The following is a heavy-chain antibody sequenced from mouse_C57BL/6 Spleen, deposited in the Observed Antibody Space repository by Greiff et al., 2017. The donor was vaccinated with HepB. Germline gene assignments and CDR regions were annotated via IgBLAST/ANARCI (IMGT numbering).Heavy chain of an antibody. V-gene: IGHV8-12*01. Sequence: QVTLKESGPGILQSSQTLSLTCSFSGFSLSTSGMGVSWIRQPSGKGLEWLAHIYWDDDKRYNPSLKSRLTIPKDTSRNQVFLKITSVDTADTATYYCARRGNYDYDARYFDVWGTGTTVTVSS. J-gene: IGHJ1*03. CDR2: IYWDDDK. D-gene: IGHD2-4*01. CDR1: GFSLSTSGMG. CDR3: ARRGNYDYDARYFDV.